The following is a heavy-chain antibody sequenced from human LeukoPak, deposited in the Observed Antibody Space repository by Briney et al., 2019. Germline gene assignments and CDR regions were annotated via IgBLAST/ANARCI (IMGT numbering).Heavy chain of an antibody. V-gene: IGHV3-74*01. CDR1: GFSFSNYW. CDR3: VVDLSGSADY. D-gene: IGHD3-10*01. J-gene: IGHJ4*02. CDR2: TNEHGTII. Sequence: QPGGSLRLSCAASGFSFSNYWFHWVRQAPGEGLVWVSCTNEHGTIINYADSVKGRFTISRDNAKNTLYLQMNSLRTEDSALYYCVVDLSGSADYWGQGTLVTVSS.